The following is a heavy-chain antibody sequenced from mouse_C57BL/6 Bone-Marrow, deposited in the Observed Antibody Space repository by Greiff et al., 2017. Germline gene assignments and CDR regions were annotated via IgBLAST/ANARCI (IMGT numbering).Heavy chain of an antibody. J-gene: IGHJ2*01. D-gene: IGHD5-1*01. Sequence: VHVKQSGAELVRPGASVKLSCTASGFNIKDDYMHWVEQRPEQGLEWIGWIDPENGDTEYASKFQGKATITADTSSNTAYLQLSSLTSEDTAVYYCTTSNYFDYWGQGTTLTVSS. V-gene: IGHV14-4*01. CDR2: IDPENGDT. CDR1: GFNIKDDY. CDR3: TTSNYFDY.